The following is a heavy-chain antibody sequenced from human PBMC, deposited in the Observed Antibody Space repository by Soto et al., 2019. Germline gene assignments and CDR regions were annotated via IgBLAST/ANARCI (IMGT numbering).Heavy chain of an antibody. CDR2: IVVGSGNT. CDR3: AAEAPESGMDV. Sequence: SVKVSCKASGFTFTSSAVQWVRQARGQRLEWIGWIVVGSGNTNYAQKFQERVAITRDMSTSTAYMELSSLRSEDTAVYYCAAEAPESGMDVWGQGTTVTVSS. V-gene: IGHV1-58*01. CDR1: GFTFTSSA. J-gene: IGHJ6*02.